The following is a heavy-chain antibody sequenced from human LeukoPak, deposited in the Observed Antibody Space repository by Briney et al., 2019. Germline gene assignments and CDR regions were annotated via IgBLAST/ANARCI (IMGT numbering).Heavy chain of an antibody. J-gene: IGHJ5*02. D-gene: IGHD6-13*01. CDR3: ARDRSGLAAAGHGGVGNWFDP. CDR1: GYSISSGYH. V-gene: IGHV4-38-2*02. CDR2: IYHSGCT. Sequence: SETLSLTCTVSGYSISSGYHWGWIRQPPGKGLEWIGTIYHSGCTYDNPSLKSRVTTSVDTSKNQFSLKLSSVTAADTAVYYCARDRSGLAAAGHGGVGNWFDPWGQGTLVTVSS.